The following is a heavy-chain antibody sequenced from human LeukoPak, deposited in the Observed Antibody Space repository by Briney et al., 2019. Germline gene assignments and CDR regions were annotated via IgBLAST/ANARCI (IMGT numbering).Heavy chain of an antibody. CDR2: INPNSGGT. CDR1: GYTFTGYY. J-gene: IGHJ4*02. V-gene: IGHV1-2*02. Sequence: ASVKVSCKASGYTFTGYYMHWVRQAPGQGVEWMGWINPNSGGTNYAQKFQGRVTMTRDTSISAAYMELSRLRSDDTVVYYCAVVVPACYFDYWGQGTLVTVSS. D-gene: IGHD2-2*01. CDR3: AVVVPACYFDY.